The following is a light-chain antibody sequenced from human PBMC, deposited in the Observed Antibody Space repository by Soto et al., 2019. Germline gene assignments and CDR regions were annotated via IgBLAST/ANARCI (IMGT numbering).Light chain of an antibody. CDR2: GAS. Sequence: EIVMTQSPATLSVSPGERATLSCRASQSVSSNLAWYPQKPGQAPRPLIYGASTRATGIPARFSGGGSGTEFTLTISSLQSEDFAVYYCQQYNNWPPWTFGQGTKVEIK. CDR3: QQYNNWPPWT. J-gene: IGKJ1*01. CDR1: QSVSSN. V-gene: IGKV3-15*01.